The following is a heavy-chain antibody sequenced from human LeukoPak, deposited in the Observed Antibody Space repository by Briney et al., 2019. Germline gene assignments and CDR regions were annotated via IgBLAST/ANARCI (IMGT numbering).Heavy chain of an antibody. Sequence: GSLRLSCAASGFTFSSYSMNWVRQPPGKGLEWIESIYYSGSTYYNPSLKSRVTISVDTSKNQFSLKLSSVTAADTAVYYCARSIAARRDAFDIWGQGTMVTVSS. CDR2: IYYSGST. J-gene: IGHJ3*02. V-gene: IGHV4-39*01. CDR3: ARSIAARRDAFDI. D-gene: IGHD6-6*01. CDR1: GFTFSSYSMN.